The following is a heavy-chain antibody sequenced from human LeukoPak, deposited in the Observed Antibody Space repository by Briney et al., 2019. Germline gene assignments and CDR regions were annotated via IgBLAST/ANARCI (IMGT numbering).Heavy chain of an antibody. J-gene: IGHJ4*02. D-gene: IGHD3-22*01. CDR3: AKRGVVIRVILVGFHKEAYYFDS. CDR2: ISGSGGGT. CDR1: GITLSNYG. V-gene: IGHV3-23*01. Sequence: GGSLRLSCAVSGITLSNYGMSWVRQAPGKGLEWVAGISGSGGGTNYADAVKGRFTISRDNRKNTMHLQMNSLRAEDTAVYFCAKRGVVIRVILVGFHKEAYYFDSWGQGALVIVSS.